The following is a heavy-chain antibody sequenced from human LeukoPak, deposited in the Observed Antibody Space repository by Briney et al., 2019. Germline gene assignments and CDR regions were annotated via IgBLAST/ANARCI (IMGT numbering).Heavy chain of an antibody. CDR2: IIPILGIA. J-gene: IGHJ4*02. V-gene: IGHV1-69*04. CDR3: AREEVIPAAMVFDY. D-gene: IGHD2-2*01. CDR1: GGTFSSYA. Sequence: GASVKVSCKASGGTFSSYAISWVRQAPGQGLEWMGRIIPILGIANYAQKFQGRVTITADKSTSTAYMELSSLRSEDTAVYYCAREEVIPAAMVFDYWGQGTLVTVSS.